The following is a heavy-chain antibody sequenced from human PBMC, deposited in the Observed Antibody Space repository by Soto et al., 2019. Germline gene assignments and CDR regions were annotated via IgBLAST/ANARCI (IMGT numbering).Heavy chain of an antibody. CDR3: AKTDSSGYSGDYGMDV. D-gene: IGHD3-22*01. CDR1: GYTFTSYG. V-gene: IGHV1-18*01. CDR2: ISAYNGNT. J-gene: IGHJ6*02. Sequence: QVQLVQSGAEVKKPGASVKVSCKASGYTFTSYGIIWGRQAPGQGLEGMGWISAYNGNTNYAQKLQGRVTMPTDTSTSTAYMELRSLRSDDTAVYYCAKTDSSGYSGDYGMDVWGQGTTVTVSS.